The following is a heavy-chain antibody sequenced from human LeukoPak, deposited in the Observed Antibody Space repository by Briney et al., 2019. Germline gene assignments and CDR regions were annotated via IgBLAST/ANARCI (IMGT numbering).Heavy chain of an antibody. J-gene: IGHJ5*02. CDR3: ARLNARGNWFDP. V-gene: IGHV1-18*01. Sequence: ASVKVSCKASGYTFTSYGISWVRQAPGQGLEWMGWISAYNGNTNYAQKLQGRVTMTTDTSTSTAYMELRSLRFDDTAVYYCARLNARGNWFDPWGQGTLVTVSS. CDR1: GYTFTSYG. CDR2: ISAYNGNT.